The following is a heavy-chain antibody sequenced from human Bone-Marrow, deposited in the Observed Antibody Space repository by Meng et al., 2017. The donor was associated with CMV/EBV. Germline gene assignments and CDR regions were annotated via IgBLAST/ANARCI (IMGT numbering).Heavy chain of an antibody. CDR3: ARGSVGQLGFDHSAFDI. J-gene: IGHJ3*02. V-gene: IGHV3-7*01. CDR1: GFTFSSYW. CDR2: IKQDGSEK. D-gene: IGHD6-6*01. Sequence: GGSLRLSCAASGFTFSSYWMSWVRQAPGKGLEWVANIKQDGSEKYYVDSVKGRFTISRDNAKNSLYLQMNSLRAEDTAVYYCARGSVGQLGFDHSAFDIWGQGTMVTVSS.